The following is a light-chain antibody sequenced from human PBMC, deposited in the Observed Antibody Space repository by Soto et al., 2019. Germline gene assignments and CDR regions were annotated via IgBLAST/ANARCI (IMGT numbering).Light chain of an antibody. Sequence: EIVLTQSPATLSLSPGQRVTLSCRASQSVGSHLAWYQQKPGQAPRLLMFDTSNRATGVPVRFSGSGSGTDFTLTISRLEPEDFAMYYCQQYDNFPQTFGQGTKVDIK. CDR1: QSVGSH. J-gene: IGKJ1*01. V-gene: IGKV3-11*01. CDR3: QQYDNFPQT. CDR2: DTS.